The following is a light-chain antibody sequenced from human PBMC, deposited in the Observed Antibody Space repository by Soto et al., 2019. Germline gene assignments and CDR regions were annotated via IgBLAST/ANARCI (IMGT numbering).Light chain of an antibody. V-gene: IGKV3-15*01. J-gene: IGKJ5*01. CDR3: QHYNNWPMT. Sequence: EIVMTQSPATRSVSPGERATLSGRDSQSVGSNLAWYQQNPGQTPRLLMYGASTRATGIPARFSGSGSGTEFTLTISSLQSEDFAVYYCQHYNNWPMTFGQGTQLEIK. CDR2: GAS. CDR1: QSVGSN.